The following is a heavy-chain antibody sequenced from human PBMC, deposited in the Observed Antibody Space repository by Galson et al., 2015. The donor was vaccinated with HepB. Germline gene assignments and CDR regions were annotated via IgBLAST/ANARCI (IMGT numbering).Heavy chain of an antibody. J-gene: IGHJ4*02. CDR3: ARSRRDGYNWDY. V-gene: IGHV4-59*01. Sequence: SETLSLTCTVSGGSISSYYWSWIRQPPGKGLEWIGYIYYSGSTNYNPSLKSRVTISVDTSKNQFSLKLSSVTAADTAVYYCARSRRDGYNWDYWGQGTLVTVSS. CDR2: IYYSGST. CDR1: GGSISSYY. D-gene: IGHD5-24*01.